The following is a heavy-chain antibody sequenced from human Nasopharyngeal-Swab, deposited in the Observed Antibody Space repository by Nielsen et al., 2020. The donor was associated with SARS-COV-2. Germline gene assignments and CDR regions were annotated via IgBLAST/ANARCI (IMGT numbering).Heavy chain of an antibody. CDR1: GFIFSYHY. V-gene: IGHV3-72*01. Sequence: GESLKISCAASGFIFSYHYMDWVRQAPGKGLGWVGSTRNNANTYTTQYAASVEGRITVSRDDSMNSLYLQMHSLHTEDKAGYVCARVFYGSVNSRWRLDLWVRGTQVTVSS. CDR3: ARVFYGSVNSRWRLDL. CDR2: TRNNANTYTT. D-gene: IGHD3-10*01. J-gene: IGHJ2*01.